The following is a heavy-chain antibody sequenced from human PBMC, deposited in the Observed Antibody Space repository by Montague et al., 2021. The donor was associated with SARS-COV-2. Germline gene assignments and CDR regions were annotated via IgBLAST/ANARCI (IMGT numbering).Heavy chain of an antibody. J-gene: IGHJ4*02. CDR3: VRDGYTHVDY. V-gene: IGHV4-39*02. CDR1: GDSISSSSYY. Sequence: SETLSLTCTVSGDSISSSSYYWGWLRQPPGKGLEGIGIKHYSAIYYNNPSLKKRVTISVDTSKNQFSLKLSSVTAADTAVYYCVRDGYTHVDYWGQGTLVTVSS. CDR2: KHYSAIY. D-gene: IGHD5-24*01.